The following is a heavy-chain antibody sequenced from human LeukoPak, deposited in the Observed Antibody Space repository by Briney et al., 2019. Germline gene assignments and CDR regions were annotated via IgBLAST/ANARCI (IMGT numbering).Heavy chain of an antibody. V-gene: IGHV3-23*01. Sequence: GGSLRLSCAASGFTFSSYAMSWVRQAPGKGLEWVSAISGSGGSTYYADPVKGRFTISRDNSKNTLYLQMNSLRAEDTAVYYCAKDLDYYDSSGPHDYWGQGTLVTVSS. CDR2: ISGSGGST. J-gene: IGHJ4*02. CDR1: GFTFSSYA. CDR3: AKDLDYYDSSGPHDY. D-gene: IGHD3-22*01.